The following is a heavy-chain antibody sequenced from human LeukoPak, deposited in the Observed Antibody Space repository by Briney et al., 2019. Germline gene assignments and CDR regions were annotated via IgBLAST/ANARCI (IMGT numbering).Heavy chain of an antibody. Sequence: GGSLRLSCAASGFTFSSFTMNWVRQAPGKVLEWVSSISSSSSSIYYADSVKGRFTISRDNAKNSLYLQMNSLRAEDTAVYYCARFGDVTYYDSSVYPYYYGMDVWGQGTTVTVSS. CDR2: ISSSSSSI. CDR1: GFTFSSFT. J-gene: IGHJ6*02. CDR3: ARFGDVTYYDSSVYPYYYGMDV. D-gene: IGHD3-22*01. V-gene: IGHV3-21*01.